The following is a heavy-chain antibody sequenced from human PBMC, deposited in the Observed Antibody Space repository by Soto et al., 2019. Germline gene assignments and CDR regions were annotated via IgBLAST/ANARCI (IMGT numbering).Heavy chain of an antibody. CDR2: IISNNGKT. CDR1: GYTITSYG. J-gene: IGHJ4*02. D-gene: IGHD5-12*01. V-gene: IGHV1-18*01. Sequence: ASVKVSCKASGYTITSYGISWVRQAPGQGPEWMGRIISNNGKTNYAQKFQGRVTMTTDKSTSTAYMELRSLRSDDTAVYYCARDLSFEWLRDSNSDGYWGQGTLVTVSS. CDR3: ARDLSFEWLRDSNSDGY.